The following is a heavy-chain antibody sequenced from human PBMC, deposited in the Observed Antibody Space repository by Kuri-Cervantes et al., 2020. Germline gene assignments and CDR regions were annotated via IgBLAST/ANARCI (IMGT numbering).Heavy chain of an antibody. Sequence: SETLSLTCTVSGGSISSGGYYWSWIRQHPGKGLEWIGYIYYSGSTYYNPSLKSRVTISVDTSKNQFSLKLSSVTAADTAVYYCATDTYYYDSSGHPLYYYYGMDVWGQGTTVTVSS. CDR1: GGSISSGGYY. CDR2: IYYSGST. D-gene: IGHD3-22*01. CDR3: ATDTYYYDSSGHPLYYYYGMDV. J-gene: IGHJ6*02. V-gene: IGHV4-31*03.